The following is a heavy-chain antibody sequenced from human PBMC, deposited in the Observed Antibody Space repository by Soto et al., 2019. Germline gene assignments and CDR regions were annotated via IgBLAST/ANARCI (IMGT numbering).Heavy chain of an antibody. Sequence: GGSVKVSCKASGYTFTNYAMHWVRQAPGQRLEWMGWINAGNGHTKYSQKFQGRVTLTRDTSASTAYMELSSLRSEDTAVYYCARGPVRNWFDPWGQGTLVTVSS. D-gene: IGHD2-2*01. CDR2: INAGNGHT. CDR3: ARGPVRNWFDP. J-gene: IGHJ5*02. CDR1: GYTFTNYA. V-gene: IGHV1-3*01.